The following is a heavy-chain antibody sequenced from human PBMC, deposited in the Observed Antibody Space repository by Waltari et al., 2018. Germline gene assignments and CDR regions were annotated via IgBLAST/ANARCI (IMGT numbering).Heavy chain of an antibody. CDR1: GGSISSGSYY. D-gene: IGHD3-9*01. CDR2: IYTSGST. J-gene: IGHJ6*04. V-gene: IGHV4-61*02. Sequence: QVQLQESGPGLVKPSQTLSLTCTVSGGSISSGSYYWSWIRPPAGKGLEWIWRIYTSGSTTYNPSLKSRVTISVDTSKNQFSLKLSSVTAADTAVYYCASAPYYDILTDVWGKGTTVTVSS. CDR3: ASAPYYDILTDV.